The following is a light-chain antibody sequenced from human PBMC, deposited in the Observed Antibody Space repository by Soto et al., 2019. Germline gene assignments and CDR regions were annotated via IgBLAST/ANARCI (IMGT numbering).Light chain of an antibody. J-gene: IGKJ5*01. V-gene: IGKV3-11*01. CDR2: DAS. Sequence: EIVLTQSPATLSLSPGDRVTLSCRASQTVGRYLSWYQHSPGQGPRLLVYDASNRATGIPARFSGSGSETDFTLPLSSLEPEDFAVYYCQQRLHWPITFGQGTRLEIK. CDR3: QQRLHWPIT. CDR1: QTVGRY.